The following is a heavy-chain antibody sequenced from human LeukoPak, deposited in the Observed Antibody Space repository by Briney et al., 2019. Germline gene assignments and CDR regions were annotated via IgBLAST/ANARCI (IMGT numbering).Heavy chain of an antibody. D-gene: IGHD6-19*01. CDR1: GGSFSGYY. J-gene: IGHJ6*02. CDR3: ARDRLGIAVAAPTGYGMDV. V-gene: IGHV4-34*01. CDR2: INHSGST. Sequence: SETLSLTCAVYGGSFSGYYWSWIRQPPGKGLEWIGEINHSGSTNYNPSLKSRVTISVDTSKNQFSLKLSSVTAADTAVYYCARDRLGIAVAAPTGYGMDVWGQGTTVTVSS.